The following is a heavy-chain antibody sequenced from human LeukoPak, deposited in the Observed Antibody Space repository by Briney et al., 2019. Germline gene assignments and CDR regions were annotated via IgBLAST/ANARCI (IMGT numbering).Heavy chain of an antibody. Sequence: ASVKVSCKASGYTFTAYSIHWVRQAPGQRFEWMGWINPNTSGTNYAQRFQGRVTMTRVTSISTAYMEINRLTSDDTALYYCARGCSGGSCYSSNYWGQGTLVTVSS. V-gene: IGHV1-2*02. J-gene: IGHJ4*02. CDR2: INPNTSGT. CDR3: ARGCSGGSCYSSNY. D-gene: IGHD2-15*01. CDR1: GYTFTAYS.